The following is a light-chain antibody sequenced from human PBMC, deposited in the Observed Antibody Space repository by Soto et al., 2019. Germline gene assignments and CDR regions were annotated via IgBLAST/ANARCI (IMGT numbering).Light chain of an antibody. CDR1: QSVSSN. J-gene: IGKJ5*01. CDR3: QQYDNWPIT. Sequence: EVVVTQSPATLSVSPGERATLSCRASQSVSSNLAWYQQKPGQAPRLLISGASTMATGIPARLSGSGSGTEFTLTISSLRSEDFAVYYCQQYDNWPITFGQGTRLEI. CDR2: GAS. V-gene: IGKV3-15*01.